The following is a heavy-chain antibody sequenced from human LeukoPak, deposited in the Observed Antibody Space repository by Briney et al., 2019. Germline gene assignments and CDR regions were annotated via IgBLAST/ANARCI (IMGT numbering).Heavy chain of an antibody. CDR1: GFTFSSYA. D-gene: IGHD6-13*01. J-gene: IGHJ5*02. Sequence: TGGSLRLSCAASGFTFSSYAMSWVRQAPGKGLEWVSAISGSGGSTYYADSVKGRFTISRDNSKNTLYLQMNSLRAEDTAVYYCAKLRGSSSWYENNWFDPWGQGTLVTVSS. CDR3: AKLRGSSSWYENNWFDP. CDR2: ISGSGGST. V-gene: IGHV3-23*01.